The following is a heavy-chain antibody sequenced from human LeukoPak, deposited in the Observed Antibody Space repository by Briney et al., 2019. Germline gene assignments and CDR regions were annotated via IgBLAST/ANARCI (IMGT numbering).Heavy chain of an antibody. Sequence: GGSLRLSCAASGFTFSSYEMNWVRQAPGKGLEWVSYISSSGSTKYYADSVKGRFTISRDNSKNTLYLQVNSLRAEDTAIYYCAKDRDDYIDYWGQGTLVTVSS. CDR1: GFTFSSYE. D-gene: IGHD5-24*01. CDR3: AKDRDDYIDY. J-gene: IGHJ4*02. V-gene: IGHV3-48*03. CDR2: ISSSGSTK.